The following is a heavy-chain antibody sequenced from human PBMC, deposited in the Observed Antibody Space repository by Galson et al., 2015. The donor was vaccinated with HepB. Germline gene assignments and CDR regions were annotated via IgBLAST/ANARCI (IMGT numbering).Heavy chain of an antibody. CDR2: IYKSGST. Sequence: LRLSCAAAGISVSSSYMTWVRQAPGKGLEWVSVIYKSGSTYYGDSVKGRFTISRDNSKNTLYLQMNSLRVEDTAVYYCARDLYGPGSYWSGSKHYGMDVWGHGTTVTVSS. V-gene: IGHV3-66*01. D-gene: IGHD3-10*01. CDR1: GISVSSSY. J-gene: IGHJ6*02. CDR3: ARDLYGPGSYWSGSKHYGMDV.